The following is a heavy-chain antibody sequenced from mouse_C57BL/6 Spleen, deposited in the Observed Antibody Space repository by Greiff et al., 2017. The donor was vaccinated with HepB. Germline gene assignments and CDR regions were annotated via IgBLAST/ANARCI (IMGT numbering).Heavy chain of an antibody. Sequence: QVQLKESGAELARPGASVKLSCKASGYTFTSYGISWVKQRTGQGLEWIGEIYPRSGNTYYNEKFKGKATLTADKSSSTAYMELRSLTSEDSAVYFCPRGSSSGFDYWGQGTTLTVSS. D-gene: IGHD1-1*01. CDR2: IYPRSGNT. J-gene: IGHJ2*01. V-gene: IGHV1-81*01. CDR1: GYTFTSYG. CDR3: PRGSSSGFDY.